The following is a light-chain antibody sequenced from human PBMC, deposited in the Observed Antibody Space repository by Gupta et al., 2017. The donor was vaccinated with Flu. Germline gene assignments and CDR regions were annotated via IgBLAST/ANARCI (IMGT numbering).Light chain of an antibody. CDR1: QCIGND. J-gene: IGKJ1*01. CDR3: QQGDNFPWT. Sequence: HMTHSPSFLSASVGDRVTITCRTSQCIGNDVIWYQQKPGKAPKLLIYVASKLQSGVPSRFSGSGSGTDFTLTIGSLQPEDSATYYCQQGDNFPWTFGQGTKVEIK. CDR2: VAS. V-gene: IGKV1-6*02.